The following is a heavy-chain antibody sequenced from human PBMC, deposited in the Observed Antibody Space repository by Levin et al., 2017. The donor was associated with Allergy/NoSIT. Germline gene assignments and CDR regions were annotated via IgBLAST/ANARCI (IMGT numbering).Heavy chain of an antibody. D-gene: IGHD3-22*01. J-gene: IGHJ4*01. CDR3: AREYGSSGQAGNFDY. Sequence: GGSLRLSCAASGFTVSNYHMHWVRQAPGRGLEWVALISSDETNKQYSDSVKGRFTISRDNSKNTLYLELTSPRTEDTAIYYCAREYGSSGQAGNFDYWGHGTLVADSS. CDR2: ISSDETNK. V-gene: IGHV3-30-3*01. CDR1: GFTVSNYH.